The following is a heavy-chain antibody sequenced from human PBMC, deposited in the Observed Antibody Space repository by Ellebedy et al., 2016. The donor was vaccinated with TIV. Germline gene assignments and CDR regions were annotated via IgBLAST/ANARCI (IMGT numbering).Heavy chain of an antibody. Sequence: PGGSLRLSCAASGFTFSSYWMTWVRQAPGKGLEWVANIRQDGSRGNYVDSVKGRFTIPRDNAKNSLHLQMNGLRAEDTAVYYCARDSGSGAFDIWGQGTLVTVSS. V-gene: IGHV3-7*01. CDR2: IRQDGSRG. J-gene: IGHJ3*02. CDR1: GFTFSSYW. CDR3: ARDSGSGAFDI. D-gene: IGHD3-10*01.